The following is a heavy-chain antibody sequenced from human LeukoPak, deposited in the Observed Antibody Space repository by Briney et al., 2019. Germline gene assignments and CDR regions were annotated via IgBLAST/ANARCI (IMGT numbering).Heavy chain of an antibody. V-gene: IGHV3-7*04. Sequence: GGSLRLSCAASGFTFSTYWVSWVRQAPGKGLEWVANIKQDGSEKYYVDSVKGRFTISRDNAKNSLYLQMSSLRAEDTAVYYCARVYQLFPFNWGQGTLVTVSS. J-gene: IGHJ4*02. CDR1: GFTFSTYW. CDR3: ARVYQLFPFN. D-gene: IGHD2-2*01. CDR2: IKQDGSEK.